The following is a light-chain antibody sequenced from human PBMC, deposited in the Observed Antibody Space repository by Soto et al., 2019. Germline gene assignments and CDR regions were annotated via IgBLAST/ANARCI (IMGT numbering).Light chain of an antibody. CDR1: QSIRRY. CDR2: RAS. CDR3: QQYNSYSGT. V-gene: IGKV1-5*03. J-gene: IGKJ1*01. Sequence: DIQITQSPSSLSASVGDIVTITCRASQSIRRYLTWYQKKKGKAPNLLIYRASSLETGVPSRFRGSGSATELTITISSMKHDDFETYYCQQYNSYSGTFGHGTKVDIK.